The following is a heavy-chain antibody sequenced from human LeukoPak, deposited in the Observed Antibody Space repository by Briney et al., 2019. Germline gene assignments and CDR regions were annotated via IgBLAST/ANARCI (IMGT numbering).Heavy chain of an antibody. D-gene: IGHD6-19*01. J-gene: IGHJ4*02. V-gene: IGHV3-23*01. Sequence: GESLTLSCAASGFTVRDYHMSWIRHAPGKGLELDSAIVVSSTHHADSEKGRFTISRDNFKNTLNLQMNSLRAEDSAIYYCTRDEPGSSWFNWGQGTLVTVSS. CDR3: TRDEPGSSWFN. CDR1: GFTVRDYH. CDR2: IVVSST.